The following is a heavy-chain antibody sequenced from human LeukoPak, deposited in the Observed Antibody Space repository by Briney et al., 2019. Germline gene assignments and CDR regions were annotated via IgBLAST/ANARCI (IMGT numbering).Heavy chain of an antibody. D-gene: IGHD3-22*01. Sequence: GGSQRLSRAASGFTFSSYAMHWVRQAPGKGLEWVAVISYDGSNKYYADSVKGRFTISRDNSKNTLYLQMNSLRAEDTAVYYCARVDRKWLSPGAFDIWGQGTMVTVSS. V-gene: IGHV3-30*04. J-gene: IGHJ3*02. CDR1: GFTFSSYA. CDR2: ISYDGSNK. CDR3: ARVDRKWLSPGAFDI.